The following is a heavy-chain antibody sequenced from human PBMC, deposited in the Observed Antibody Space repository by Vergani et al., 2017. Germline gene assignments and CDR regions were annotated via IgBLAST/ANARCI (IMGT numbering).Heavy chain of an antibody. CDR1: GGSISSYY. Sequence: QLQLQESGPGLVKPSETLSLTCTVSGGSISSYYWSWIRQPPGKGLEWIGEINHSGSTNYNPSLKSRVTISVDTSKNQFSLKLSSVTAADTAVYYCARVASGHRVWFDPWGQGTLVTVSS. D-gene: IGHD3-10*01. CDR3: ARVASGHRVWFDP. J-gene: IGHJ5*02. V-gene: IGHV4-59*12. CDR2: INHSGST.